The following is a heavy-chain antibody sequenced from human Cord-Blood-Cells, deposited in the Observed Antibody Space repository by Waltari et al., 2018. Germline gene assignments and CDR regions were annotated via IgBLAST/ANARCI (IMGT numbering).Heavy chain of an antibody. CDR2: IIPIFGTA. CDR3: ARRGSSGWYFDY. CDR1: GGTFSSYA. D-gene: IGHD6-19*01. Sequence: QGQLVQSGAEVKKPGSSVTVSCTASGGTFSSYAISWVGQAPGQGLEWMGGIIPIFGTANYAQKFQGRVTITADESTSTAYMELSSLRSEDTAVYYCARRGSSGWYFDYWGQGTLVTVSS. V-gene: IGHV1-69*01. J-gene: IGHJ4*02.